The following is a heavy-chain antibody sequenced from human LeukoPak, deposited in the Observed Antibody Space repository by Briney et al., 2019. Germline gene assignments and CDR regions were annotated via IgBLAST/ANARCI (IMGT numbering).Heavy chain of an antibody. CDR3: ARDQQQRSYYYYMDV. V-gene: IGHV4-61*02. CDR2: IYTSGST. Sequence: SETLSLTCAVSGGSISSGSYYWSWIRQPAGKGLEWIGRIYTSGSTNYNPPLKSRVTISVDTSKNQFSLKLSSVTAADTAVYYCARDQQQRSYYYYMDVWGKGTTVTVSS. J-gene: IGHJ6*03. CDR1: GGSISSGSYY. D-gene: IGHD6-13*01.